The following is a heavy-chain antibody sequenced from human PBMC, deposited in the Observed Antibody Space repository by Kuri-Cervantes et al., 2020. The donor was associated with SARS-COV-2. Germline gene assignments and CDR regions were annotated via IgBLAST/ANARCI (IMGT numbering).Heavy chain of an antibody. CDR2: IGWHSGSI. Sequence: SLKISCAGSGFSFDNYAMHWVRQAPGKGLEWVSGIGWHSGSIGYADSVKGRFTISRDNSKNTLYLQMDSLRAEDTAVYYCAKLYVGDVLTGGGYWGQGTLVTVSS. J-gene: IGHJ4*02. CDR1: GFSFDNYA. CDR3: AKLYVGDVLTGGGY. V-gene: IGHV3-9*01. D-gene: IGHD3-9*01.